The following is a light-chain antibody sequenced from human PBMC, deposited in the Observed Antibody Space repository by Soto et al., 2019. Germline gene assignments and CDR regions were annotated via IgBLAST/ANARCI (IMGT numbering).Light chain of an antibody. CDR3: SSYTSSSTSYV. CDR2: EVS. V-gene: IGLV2-14*01. J-gene: IGLJ1*01. Sequence: QSALTQPASVSGSPGQSITIPCTGTSSDVGGYNYVSWYQQHPGKAPKLMIYEVSNRPSGVSNRFSGSKSGNTASLTISGLQAEDEADYYCSSYTSSSTSYVFGTGTKLTVL. CDR1: SSDVGGYNY.